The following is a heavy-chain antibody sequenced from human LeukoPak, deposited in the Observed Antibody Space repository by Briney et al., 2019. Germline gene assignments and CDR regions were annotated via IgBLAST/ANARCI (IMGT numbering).Heavy chain of an antibody. CDR1: GFTFSSYA. CDR3: ARDRSPSLYYYYYYMDV. J-gene: IGHJ6*03. CDR2: ISGSGGST. Sequence: GGSLRLSCAASGFTFSSYAMSWVRQAPGKGLEWVSAISGSGGSTYYADSVKGRFTISRDNSKNTLYLQMNSLRAEDTAVNYCARDRSPSLYYYYYYMDVWGKGTTVTVSS. V-gene: IGHV3-23*01.